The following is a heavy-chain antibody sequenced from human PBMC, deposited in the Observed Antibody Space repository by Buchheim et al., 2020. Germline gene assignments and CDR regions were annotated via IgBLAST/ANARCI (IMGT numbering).Heavy chain of an antibody. J-gene: IGHJ3*02. Sequence: QVQLVQSGAEVMKPGASVEVSCKASGYTFTDFYLHWVRQAPGHGLEWMGWINPSGGGTNYVQKFQGWVTMTRDTSISTAYMELSGLKSDDTAVYYCARLRLGAFDIWGQGT. CDR2: INPSGGGT. CDR1: GYTFTDFY. D-gene: IGHD4-11*01. CDR3: ARLRLGAFDI. V-gene: IGHV1-2*04.